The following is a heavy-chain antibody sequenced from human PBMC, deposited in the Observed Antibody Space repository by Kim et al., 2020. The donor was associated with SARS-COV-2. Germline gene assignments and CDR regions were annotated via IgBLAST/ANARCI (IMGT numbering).Heavy chain of an antibody. CDR1: GGSISSSSYY. CDR3: ARSSHRGGAFYI. D-gene: IGHD3-10*01. V-gene: IGHV4-39*01. Sequence: SETLSLTCTVSGGSISSSSYYWGWIRQPPGKGLEWIGSIYYSGSTYYNPSLKSRVTISVDTSKNQFSLKLSSVTAADTAVYYCARSSHRGGAFYIWGQGT. J-gene: IGHJ3*02. CDR2: IYYSGST.